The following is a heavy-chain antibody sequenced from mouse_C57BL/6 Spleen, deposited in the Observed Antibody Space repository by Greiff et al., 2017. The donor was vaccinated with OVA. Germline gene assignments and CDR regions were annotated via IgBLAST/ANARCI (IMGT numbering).Heavy chain of an antibody. J-gene: IGHJ3*01. V-gene: IGHV3-6*01. CDR2: ISYDGSN. CDR1: GYSITSGYY. Sequence: VQLKESGPGLVKPSQSLSLTCSVTGYSITSGYYWNWIRQFPGNKLEWMGYISYDGSNNYNPSLKNRISITRDTSKNQFFLKLNSVTTEDTATYYCARGGGVYGNYWFAYWGQGTLVTVSA. D-gene: IGHD2-1*01. CDR3: ARGGGVYGNYWFAY.